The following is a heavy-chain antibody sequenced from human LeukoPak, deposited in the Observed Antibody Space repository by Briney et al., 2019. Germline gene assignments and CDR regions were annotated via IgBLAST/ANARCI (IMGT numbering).Heavy chain of an antibody. CDR2: ISYDGSNK. Sequence: GGSLRLSCAASGFTFSSYAMHWVRQAPGKGLEWVAVISYDGSNKYYAESLKGRFTISRDNSKNTLYLQMNSLRAEDTAVYYCAKDSKRWKTYYYASGSYYFDYWGQGTLVTVSS. J-gene: IGHJ4*02. V-gene: IGHV3-30*04. CDR1: GFTFSSYA. CDR3: AKDSKRWKTYYYASGSYYFDY. D-gene: IGHD3-10*01.